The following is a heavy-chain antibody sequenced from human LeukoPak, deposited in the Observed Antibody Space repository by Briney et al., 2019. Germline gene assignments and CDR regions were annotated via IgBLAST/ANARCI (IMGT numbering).Heavy chain of an antibody. J-gene: IGHJ5*02. CDR2: VWYDGSNK. CDR3: ARDGVAYCGGDCYRDNWFDP. D-gene: IGHD2-21*02. Sequence: PGGSLRLSCAASGFTISSYGMHWVRQAPGKGLEWVAVVWYDGSNKYYADSVKGRFTISRDNSKNTLYLQMNSLRAEDTAVYYCARDGVAYCGGDCYRDNWFDPWGQGTLVTVSS. V-gene: IGHV3-33*01. CDR1: GFTISSYG.